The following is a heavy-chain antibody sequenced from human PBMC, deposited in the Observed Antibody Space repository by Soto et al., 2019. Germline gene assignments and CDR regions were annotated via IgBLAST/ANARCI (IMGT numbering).Heavy chain of an antibody. CDR2: IYYSGSA. Sequence: PSETLSLTCTVSGGSISSSSYYWGWIRQPPGKGLEWIGSIYYSGSAYYNPSLKSRVTISVDTSKNQFSLKLSSVTAADTAVYYCERVVGGEADKSDYWGQGTLVTVSS. V-gene: IGHV4-39*01. J-gene: IGHJ4*02. D-gene: IGHD2-15*01. CDR1: GGSISSSSYY. CDR3: ERVVGGEADKSDY.